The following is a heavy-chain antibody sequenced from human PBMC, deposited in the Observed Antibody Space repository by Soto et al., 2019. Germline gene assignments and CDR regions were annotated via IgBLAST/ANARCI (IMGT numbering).Heavy chain of an antibody. D-gene: IGHD2-15*01. V-gene: IGHV3-43*01. CDR1: GFTFDDYT. J-gene: IGHJ6*02. Sequence: GGSLRLSCAASGFTFDDYTMHWVRQAPGKGLEWVSLISWDGGSTYYADSVKGRFTISRDNSKNSLYLQMNSLRTEDTALYYCAKDSHPNYCSGGSCSSMGYYYGMDVWGQGTTVTVSS. CDR3: AKDSHPNYCSGGSCSSMGYYYGMDV. CDR2: ISWDGGST.